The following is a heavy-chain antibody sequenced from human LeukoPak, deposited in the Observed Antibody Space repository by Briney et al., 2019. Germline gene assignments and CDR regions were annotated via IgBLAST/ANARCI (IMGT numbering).Heavy chain of an antibody. CDR2: ISSSSYI. CDR3: ARVISDWSGYYFDY. CDR1: GFTFSSYS. V-gene: IGHV3-21*01. J-gene: IGHJ4*02. Sequence: GGSLRLSCAASGFTFSSYSMNWVRQAPGKGLEWVSSISSSSYIYYADSVKGRFTISRDNAKNSLYLQMNSLRAEDTAVYYCARVISDWSGYYFDYWGQGTLVTVSS. D-gene: IGHD3-3*01.